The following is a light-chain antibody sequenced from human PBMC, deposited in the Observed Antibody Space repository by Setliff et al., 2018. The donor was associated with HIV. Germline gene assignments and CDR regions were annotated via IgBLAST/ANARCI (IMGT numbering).Light chain of an antibody. CDR1: STY. V-gene: IGLV2-14*03. J-gene: IGLJ1*01. CDR3: SSYTDTTTLYV. CDR2: DVS. Sequence: LTQPASVSGSPGQSITISCTGTSTYVSWYQQYPGKAPKLIIYDVSDRPSGVSDRFSASKSGNTASLTISGLQAEDEADYFCSSYTDTTTLYVFGTGTKVTVL.